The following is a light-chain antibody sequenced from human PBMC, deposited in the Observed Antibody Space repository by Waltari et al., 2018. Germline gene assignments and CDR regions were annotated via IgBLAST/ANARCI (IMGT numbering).Light chain of an antibody. CDR2: NNN. CDR1: YSNIGSNA. V-gene: IGLV1-44*01. J-gene: IGLJ2*01. Sequence: QSVLTQPPSASGTPGQRVTISCSGSYSNIGSNAINWYQHLPGTAPKLLIYNNNQRPSWVPARFSGSKSGTSASLAISGLQSEDEADYYCAAWDDSLNGHVVFGGGTKLTVL. CDR3: AAWDDSLNGHVV.